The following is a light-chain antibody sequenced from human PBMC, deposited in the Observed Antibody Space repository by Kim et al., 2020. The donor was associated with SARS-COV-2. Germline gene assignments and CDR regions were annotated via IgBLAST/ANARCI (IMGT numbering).Light chain of an antibody. Sequence: VYPGGRANLSCRARQSVSNNLAWYQQKPGQAPRLLIYGASTRATGIPARFSGSGSGTEFTLTISSLQSEDFAVYYCQQYNNWPYTFGQGTKLDI. CDR1: QSVSNN. CDR3: QQYNNWPYT. V-gene: IGKV3-15*01. J-gene: IGKJ2*01. CDR2: GAS.